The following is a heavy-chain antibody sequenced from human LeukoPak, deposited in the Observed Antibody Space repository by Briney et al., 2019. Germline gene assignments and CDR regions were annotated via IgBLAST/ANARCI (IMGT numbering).Heavy chain of an antibody. J-gene: IGHJ3*02. Sequence: GGSLRLSCVASGFNFSNHDMSWLRQVPGKGLEWVSGISGSGSRTYYADSVKGRFTISRDNSKNTLYLQMNSLRAEDTAVYYCYSSGWYQDAFDIWGQGTMVTVSS. CDR2: ISGSGSRT. D-gene: IGHD6-19*01. CDR1: GFNFSNHD. CDR3: YSSGWYQDAFDI. V-gene: IGHV3-23*01.